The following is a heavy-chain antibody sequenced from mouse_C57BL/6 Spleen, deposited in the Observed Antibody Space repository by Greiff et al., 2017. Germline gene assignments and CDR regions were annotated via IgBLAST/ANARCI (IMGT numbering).Heavy chain of an antibody. V-gene: IGHV7-1*01. CDR2: SRNKANDYAT. CDR3: ARDAGYVGLDY. Sequence: EVKVVESGGGLVQSGRSLRLSCATSGFTFSDFYMEWVRQAPGKGLEWIAASRNKANDYATEYSASVKGRFIVSRDTSQSILYLQMNALRAEDTAIYYCARDAGYVGLDYWGQGTTLTVSS. J-gene: IGHJ2*01. D-gene: IGHD2-2*01. CDR1: GFTFSDFY.